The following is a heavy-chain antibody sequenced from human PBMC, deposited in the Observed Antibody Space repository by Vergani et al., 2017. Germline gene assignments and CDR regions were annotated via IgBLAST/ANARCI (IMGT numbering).Heavy chain of an antibody. CDR1: ESSCISNE. J-gene: IGHJ4*02. CDR3: TRHVPCGDGACLHFDH. V-gene: IGHV5-51*01. D-gene: IGHD2-21*01. Sequence: EVMLVQSGAEVKKPGESLKISCKYSESSCISNEIAWVRQMSGKGLQCMGNINPIDSKIAYSPSFQGQAIMSLDKSITTAYLQWRSLKASDTAIYYCTRHVPCGDGACLHFDHWGQGTQVTVSS. CDR2: INPIDSKI.